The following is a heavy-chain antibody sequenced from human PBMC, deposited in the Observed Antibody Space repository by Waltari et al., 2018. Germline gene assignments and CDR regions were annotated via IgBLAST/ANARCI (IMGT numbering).Heavy chain of an antibody. J-gene: IGHJ6*02. CDR1: GGTFSSYA. V-gene: IGHV1-69*01. CDR3: AREAMVRGVYYYYGMDV. CDR2: IIPIFGTA. D-gene: IGHD3-10*01. Sequence: QVQLVQSGAEVKKPGSSVKVSCKASGGTFSSYAISWVRQAPGQGLEWMGGIIPIFGTANYAQKCQGRVTITADESTSTAYMELSSLRSEDTAVYYCAREAMVRGVYYYYGMDVWGQGTTVTVSS.